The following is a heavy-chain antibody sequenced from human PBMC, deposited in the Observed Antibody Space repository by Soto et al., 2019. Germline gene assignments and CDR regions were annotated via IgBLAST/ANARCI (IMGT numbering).Heavy chain of an antibody. CDR1: GFAFGTYG. CDR2: ITSGNT. Sequence: EVQLLESGGGLIQPGGSLRLSCAASGFAFGTYGMGWVRQAPGKGLEWVSTITSGNTYYAASVRGRFTNSRDNSENTLYLQMSSLRAEDTALYYCARDKERGGYDSDFEHWGQGTLVTVSS. J-gene: IGHJ4*02. D-gene: IGHD3-3*01. CDR3: ARDKERGGYDSDFEH. V-gene: IGHV3-23*01.